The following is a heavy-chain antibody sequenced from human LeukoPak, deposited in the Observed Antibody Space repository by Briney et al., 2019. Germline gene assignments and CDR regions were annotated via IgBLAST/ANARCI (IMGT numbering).Heavy chain of an antibody. CDR2: IYYSGST. V-gene: IGHV4-39*01. Sequence: PSETLSLTCTVSGGSISSSSYYWGWIRQPPGKGLEWIGSIYYSGSTYYNPSLKSRVTISVDTSKNQFSLKLSSVTAADTAVYYCARPVSGIRYFDWLPHYFDYWGQGTLVTVSS. J-gene: IGHJ4*02. CDR3: ARPVSGIRYFDWLPHYFDY. D-gene: IGHD3-9*01. CDR1: GGSISSSSYY.